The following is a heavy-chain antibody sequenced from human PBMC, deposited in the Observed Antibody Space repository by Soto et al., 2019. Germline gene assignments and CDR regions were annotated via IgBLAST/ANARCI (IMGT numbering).Heavy chain of an antibody. CDR3: ARDRVVTAQRVDDFDI. CDR2: INSDGSST. D-gene: IGHD2-21*02. J-gene: IGHJ3*02. Sequence: EVQLVESGGGLVQPGGSLRLSCAASGFTFSSYWMHWVRQAPGKGLVWVSRINSDGSSTSYADSVKGRFTISRDNARNTLYLQMNSLRAEDTAVYYCARDRVVTAQRVDDFDIWGQGTMVTVSS. V-gene: IGHV3-74*01. CDR1: GFTFSSYW.